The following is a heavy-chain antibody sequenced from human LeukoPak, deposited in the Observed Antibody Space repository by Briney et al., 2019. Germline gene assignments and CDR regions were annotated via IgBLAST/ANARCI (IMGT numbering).Heavy chain of an antibody. D-gene: IGHD6-13*01. J-gene: IGHJ4*02. CDR2: ISGSGGST. V-gene: IGHV3-23*01. Sequence: PGGSLRLSCAASGFTFSSYAMRWVRQAPGRGLEWVSAISGSGGSTSYADSVKGRFTISRDNSKNNLYLQIDSLRPEGTAVYYCAKDLADSSSWSAPYGFDYWGQGTLVTVSS. CDR3: AKDLADSSSWSAPYGFDY. CDR1: GFTFSSYA.